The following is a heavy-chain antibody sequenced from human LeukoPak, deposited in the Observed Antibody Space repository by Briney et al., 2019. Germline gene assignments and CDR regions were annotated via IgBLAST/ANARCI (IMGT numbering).Heavy chain of an antibody. CDR2: IYTSGST. Sequence: PSETLSLTCTVSGGSISSYYWSWLRQPAGKGLEWIGRIYTSGSTNYNPSLKSRVTMSVDTSKNQFSLKLSSVPAADTAVYYCARKDYDSSGYFDYWGQGTLVTVSS. V-gene: IGHV4-4*07. J-gene: IGHJ4*02. D-gene: IGHD3-22*01. CDR3: ARKDYDSSGYFDY. CDR1: GGSISSYY.